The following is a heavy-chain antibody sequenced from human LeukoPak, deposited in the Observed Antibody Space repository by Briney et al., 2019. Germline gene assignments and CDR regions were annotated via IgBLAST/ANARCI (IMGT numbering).Heavy chain of an antibody. V-gene: IGHV1-46*01. CDR2: INPSGGST. D-gene: IGHD2-15*01. Sequence: GASVKVSCKASGYTFTSYYMHWVRQAPGQGLEWMGIINPSGGSTSYAQKFQGRVTMTRDMSTSTVYMELSSLRSEDTAVYYCARSRYCSGGSCHDYYYYYMDVWGKGTTVTVSS. CDR1: GYTFTSYY. J-gene: IGHJ6*03. CDR3: ARSRYCSGGSCHDYYYYYMDV.